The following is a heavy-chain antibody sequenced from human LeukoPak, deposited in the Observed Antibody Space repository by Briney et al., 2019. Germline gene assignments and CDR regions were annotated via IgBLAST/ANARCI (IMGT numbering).Heavy chain of an antibody. Sequence: SETLSLTCAVYGGSFSGYYWSWIRQPPGKGLEWIASRHYRGTTNYNPSLESRVTISVDTSRKQFSLKLSSVTAADTAVYYCAREMWPVGVPYFDYWGQGILVTVSS. CDR2: RHYRGTT. CDR3: AREMWPVGVPYFDY. V-gene: IGHV4-34*11. CDR1: GGSFSGYY. D-gene: IGHD6-19*01. J-gene: IGHJ4*02.